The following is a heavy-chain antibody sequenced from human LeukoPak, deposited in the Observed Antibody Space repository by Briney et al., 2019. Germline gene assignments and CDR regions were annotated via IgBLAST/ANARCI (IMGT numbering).Heavy chain of an antibody. D-gene: IGHD1-26*01. J-gene: IGHJ4*02. CDR3: ARSRSGSYFDY. CDR2: ISSSTTTTI. V-gene: IGHV3-48*01. CDR1: GFTFSSYS. Sequence: GGSLRLSCAASGFTFSSYSMNWVRQAPGKGLEWVSYISSSTTTTIYYAESVKGRFTISRDNAKNSLYLQINSLRAEDTAVFYCARSRSGSYFDYWGQGTLVPVSS.